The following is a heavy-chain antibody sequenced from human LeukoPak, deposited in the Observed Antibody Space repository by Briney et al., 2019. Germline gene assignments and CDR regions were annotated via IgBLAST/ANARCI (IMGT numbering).Heavy chain of an antibody. CDR1: VFTFSSYC. V-gene: IGHV3-7*01. D-gene: IGHD2-2*01. CDR2: IKQDGSEK. J-gene: IGHJ5*02. Sequence: PGGSLRLSCAASVFTFSSYCMSWVRQAPGKGLEGVANIKQDGSEKYYVDSVKGRFTISRDNAKNSLYLQMNSLRAEDTAVYYCARDDCSSISCYHNWFDPWGQGTLVTVSS. CDR3: ARDDCSSISCYHNWFDP.